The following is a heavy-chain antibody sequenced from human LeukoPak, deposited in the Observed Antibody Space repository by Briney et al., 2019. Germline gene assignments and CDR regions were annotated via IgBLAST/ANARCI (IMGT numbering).Heavy chain of an antibody. CDR2: LISSSRYT. Sequence: GGSVSLLCAAYGFTFSDYYMRWIRQAPGGGREWESYLISSSRYTNYADSVKGRYTISRDNAKNSLYLPMNSLRAEDTAVYYCARGKDYSGSWGQGTLVTVSS. CDR3: ARGKDYSGS. D-gene: IGHD3-10*01. V-gene: IGHV3-11*06. CDR1: GFTFSDYY. J-gene: IGHJ5*02.